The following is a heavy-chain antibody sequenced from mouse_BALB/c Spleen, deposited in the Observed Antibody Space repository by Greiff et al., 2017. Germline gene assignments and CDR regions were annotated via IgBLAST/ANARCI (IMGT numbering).Heavy chain of an antibody. J-gene: IGHJ4*01. D-gene: IGHD1-1*01. Sequence: EVKVVESGGGLVKPGGSLKLSCAASGFTFSDYYMYWVRQTPEKRLEWVATISDGGSYTYYPDSVKGRFTISRDNAKNNLYLQMSSLKSEDTAMYYCARVYGSSSYAMDYWGQGTSVTVSS. V-gene: IGHV5-4*02. CDR3: ARVYGSSSYAMDY. CDR1: GFTFSDYY. CDR2: ISDGGSYT.